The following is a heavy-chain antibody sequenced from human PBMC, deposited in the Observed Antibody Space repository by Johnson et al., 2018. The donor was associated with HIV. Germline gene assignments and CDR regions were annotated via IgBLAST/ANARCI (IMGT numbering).Heavy chain of an antibody. Sequence: VQLVESGGGLVQPGGSLRLSCTASGFSFSNFAMAWIRQAPGKGLECLSYITSSGSSVYYADSVKGRFTISRDNARASLFLRINSLRADDSGVYYCARDATPWGGDYVGYTFDLWGQGTVVTVSS. V-gene: IGHV3-48*01. CDR3: ARDATPWGGDYVGYTFDL. CDR1: GFSFSNFA. J-gene: IGHJ3*01. D-gene: IGHD4-17*01. CDR2: ITSSGSSV.